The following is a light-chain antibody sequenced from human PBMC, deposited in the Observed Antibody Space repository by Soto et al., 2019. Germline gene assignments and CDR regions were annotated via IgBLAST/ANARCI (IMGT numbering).Light chain of an antibody. V-gene: IGKV3-20*01. J-gene: IGKJ1*01. CDR3: QHYYTSYTT. CDR2: GAS. Sequence: EIMLTQSPGTLSLSPGERATLSCGASQSVTGNYLAWYQQKPGQAPRLLIFGASTRATGIPDRFSGSGSGTDFTLTISRLEPEDFAVYYCQHYYTSYTTFGQGTKVEIK. CDR1: QSVTGNY.